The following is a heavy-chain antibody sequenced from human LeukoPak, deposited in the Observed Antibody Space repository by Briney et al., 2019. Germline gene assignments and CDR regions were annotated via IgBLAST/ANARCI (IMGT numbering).Heavy chain of an antibody. CDR2: ISAYNGDT. V-gene: IGHV1-18*01. Sequence: GASVKVSCKASGYTYTSYGISWVRQAPGQGLEWMGWISAYNGDTHYAQKFQGRVTMTTETSTSTAYMELRSLRSDDTAVYYCARDSEILLWFGGDAFDIWGQGTMVTVSS. CDR1: GYTYTSYG. CDR3: ARDSEILLWFGGDAFDI. D-gene: IGHD3-10*01. J-gene: IGHJ3*02.